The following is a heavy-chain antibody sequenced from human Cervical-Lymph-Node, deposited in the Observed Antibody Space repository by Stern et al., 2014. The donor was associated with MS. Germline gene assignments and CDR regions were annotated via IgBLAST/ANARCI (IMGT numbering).Heavy chain of an antibody. CDR1: GGTFPRYS. J-gene: IGHJ4*02. Sequence: LLQSGPEVKEPGSSMPVSCKVSGGTFPRYSFSWVRQAPGQGLLWMGRIIPIPGLAMVAPKFQGRVTITADKSTKTAYMERTSLTSEDTAVYYCAREDFWNGGHFDNWGQGTLVTVSS. D-gene: IGHD3-3*01. CDR2: IIPIPGLA. V-gene: IGHV1-69*04. CDR3: AREDFWNGGHFDN.